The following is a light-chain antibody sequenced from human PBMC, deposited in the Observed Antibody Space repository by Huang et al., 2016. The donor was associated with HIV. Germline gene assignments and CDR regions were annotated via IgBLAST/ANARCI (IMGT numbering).Light chain of an antibody. V-gene: IGKV4-1*01. Sequence: DIVMTQSPDSLPVSLGERATINCKSSQSVLDSSNKKNYLAWYQQKPGQPPKLRLYWASVRESGVPDRVRGSGSGTEFTLTINNLQAEDVAVYYCQQYYSTPAFGQGTNVDI. J-gene: IGKJ1*01. CDR1: QSVLDSSNKKNY. CDR2: WAS. CDR3: QQYYSTPA.